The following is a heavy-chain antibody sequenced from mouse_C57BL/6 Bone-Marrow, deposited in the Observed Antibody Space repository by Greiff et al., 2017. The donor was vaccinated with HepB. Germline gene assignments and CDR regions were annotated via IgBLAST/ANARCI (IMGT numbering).Heavy chain of an antibody. J-gene: IGHJ4*01. V-gene: IGHV1-69*01. D-gene: IGHD2-2*01. CDR2: IDPSDSYT. CDR3: ARTMVKTPYYAMDY. CDR1: GYTFTSYW. Sequence: VQLQQPGAELVMPGASVKLSCKASGYTFTSYWMHWVKQRPGQGLEWIGEIDPSDSYTNYNQKFKGKSTLTVDKSSSTAYMQLSSLTSEDSAVYYCARTMVKTPYYAMDYWGQGTSVTVSS.